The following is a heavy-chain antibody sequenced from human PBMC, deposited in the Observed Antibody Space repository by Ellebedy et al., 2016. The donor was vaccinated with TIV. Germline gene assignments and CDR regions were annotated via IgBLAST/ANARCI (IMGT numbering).Heavy chain of an antibody. CDR3: ARDTNRGHDY. J-gene: IGHJ4*02. Sequence: GESLKISCTVSGFIFSDNWISWVRRAPGQGLEWVANMKPDGSEIYYVDSVKGRFTISRDNAKSALSLQMNNLRAEDTAVYYCARDTNRGHDYWGQGTLVTVSS. V-gene: IGHV3-7*03. CDR2: MKPDGSEI. D-gene: IGHD2-2*01. CDR1: GFIFSDNW.